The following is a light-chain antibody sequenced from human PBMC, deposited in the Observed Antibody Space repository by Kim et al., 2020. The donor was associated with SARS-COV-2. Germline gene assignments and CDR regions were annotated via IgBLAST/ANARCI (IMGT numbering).Light chain of an antibody. CDR2: GAS. CDR1: QDVENY. CDR3: QQYSTGPMYT. J-gene: IGKJ2*01. Sequence: SRGERATPSCRGSQDVENYLAGYQQRPGQAPRLLIHGASTRAAGIPPRFSGSGSETEFILTISSLQSEDSAIYYCQQYSTGPMYTFGQGTKLEI. V-gene: IGKV3-15*01.